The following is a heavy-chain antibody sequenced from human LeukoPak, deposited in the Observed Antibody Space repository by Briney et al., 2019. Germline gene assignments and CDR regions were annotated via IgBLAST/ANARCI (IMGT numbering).Heavy chain of an antibody. V-gene: IGHV1-18*01. Sequence: ASVKVSCKASGYTFTSYGISWVRQAPGQGLEWMGWISAYNGNTNYAQKLQGRVTMTTDTSTSTAYMELRSLRSDDTAVYYCAKELVGATRVRYFDYWGQGTLVTVSS. CDR2: ISAYNGNT. J-gene: IGHJ4*02. D-gene: IGHD1-26*01. CDR3: AKELVGATRVRYFDY. CDR1: GYTFTSYG.